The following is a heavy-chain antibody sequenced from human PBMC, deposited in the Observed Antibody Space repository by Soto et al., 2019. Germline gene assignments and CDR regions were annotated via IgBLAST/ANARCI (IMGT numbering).Heavy chain of an antibody. Sequence: QVQLVESGGGVVQPGRSLRLSCAASGFTFSNYGMHWVRQAPGKGLEWLAVILNDGSDQNYGDSVKGRFTISRDNSKNTLYLQINSLRVEDTAVYYCARDDDRPDNGLDTWGQGTKVTVSS. V-gene: IGHV3-33*05. CDR1: GFTFSNYG. CDR3: ARDDDRPDNGLDT. D-gene: IGHD2-8*01. CDR2: ILNDGSDQ. J-gene: IGHJ3*02.